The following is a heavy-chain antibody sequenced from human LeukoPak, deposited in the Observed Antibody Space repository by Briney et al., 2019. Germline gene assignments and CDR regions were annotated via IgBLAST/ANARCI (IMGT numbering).Heavy chain of an antibody. CDR3: ARDRDYDFWSGYYPPGV. CDR2: INPNSGGT. Sequence: ASVKVSCKASGYTFTGYYMHWVQQAPGQGLEWMGWINPNSGGTNYAQKFQGRVTMTRDTSISTAYMELSRLRSDDTAVYYCARDRDYDFWSGYYPPGVWGKGTTVTVSS. D-gene: IGHD3-3*01. J-gene: IGHJ6*04. CDR1: GYTFTGYY. V-gene: IGHV1-2*02.